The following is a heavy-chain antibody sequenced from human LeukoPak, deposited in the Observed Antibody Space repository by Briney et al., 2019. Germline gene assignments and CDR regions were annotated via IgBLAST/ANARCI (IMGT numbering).Heavy chain of an antibody. D-gene: IGHD2-2*01. CDR3: AREGHCSSTSCPAFDY. CDR2: ISSSSSYI. V-gene: IGHV3-21*01. J-gene: IGHJ4*02. CDR1: GFTFSSYS. Sequence: PGGSLRLSCAASGFTFSSYSMNWVRQAPGKGLGWGSSISSSSSYIYYADSVKGRFTISRDNAKNSLYLQMNSLRAEDTAVYYCAREGHCSSTSCPAFDYWGQGTLVTVSS.